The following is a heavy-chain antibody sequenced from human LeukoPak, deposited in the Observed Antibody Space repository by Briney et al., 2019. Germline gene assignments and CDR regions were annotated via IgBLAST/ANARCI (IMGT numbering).Heavy chain of an antibody. CDR3: ARFGYVAAVDV. Sequence: GGSLRLSCAVSGFSFSAYWMTWVRQAPGTGLEWVANINPAGSETYYVDPVKGRFSISRDNAKNLVYLQMNSLRAEDTAVYHCARFGYVAAVDVWGQGTPVTVSS. V-gene: IGHV3-7*01. CDR2: INPAGSET. J-gene: IGHJ4*02. D-gene: IGHD2-15*01. CDR1: GFSFSAYW.